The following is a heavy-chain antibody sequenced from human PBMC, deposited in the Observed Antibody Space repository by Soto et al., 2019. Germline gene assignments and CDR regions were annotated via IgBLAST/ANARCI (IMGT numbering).Heavy chain of an antibody. J-gene: IGHJ6*02. Sequence: SETLSLTCTVSGASISSYYWSWIRQPPGKGLEWIGYIYYSGSTNYNPSLKSRVTISVDTSKNQFSLKLSSVTAADTAVYYCARSQLGGSYGYYYGMDVWGQGTTVTVSS. CDR2: IYYSGST. CDR3: ARSQLGGSYGYYYGMDV. V-gene: IGHV4-59*01. D-gene: IGHD1-26*01. CDR1: GASISSYY.